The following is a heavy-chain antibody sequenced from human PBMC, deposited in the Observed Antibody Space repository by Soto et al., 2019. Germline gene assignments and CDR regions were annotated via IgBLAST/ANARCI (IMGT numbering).Heavy chain of an antibody. CDR2: ISAYNGNT. Sequence: ASVKVSCKASGYTFTSYGISWVRQAPGQGLEWMGWISAYNGNTNYAQKLQGRVTMTTDTSTSTAYMELRSLRPDDTAVYYCARAIDYGDYGAWFDPWGQGTLVTVPQ. J-gene: IGHJ5*02. CDR3: ARAIDYGDYGAWFDP. D-gene: IGHD4-17*01. CDR1: GYTFTSYG. V-gene: IGHV1-18*04.